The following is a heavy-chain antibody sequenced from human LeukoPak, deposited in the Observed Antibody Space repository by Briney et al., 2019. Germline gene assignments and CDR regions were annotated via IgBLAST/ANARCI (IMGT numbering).Heavy chain of an antibody. D-gene: IGHD2-15*01. CDR3: ARGGGIYYFDY. CDR2: IYAGDSDT. CDR1: GYSFGTYW. J-gene: IGHJ4*02. Sequence: GESLKSSCKGSGYSFGTYWIGWVRQMPGKGLEWMGIIYAGDSDTRYSPSFQGQVTISADKSINTAYLQWSSLKASDTAMYYCARGGGIYYFDYWGQGTLVTVSS. V-gene: IGHV5-51*01.